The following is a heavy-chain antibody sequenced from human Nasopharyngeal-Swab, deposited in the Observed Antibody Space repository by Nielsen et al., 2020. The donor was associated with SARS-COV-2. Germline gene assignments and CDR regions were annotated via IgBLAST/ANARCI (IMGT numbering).Heavy chain of an antibody. CDR1: GGSLRSGDYY. V-gene: IGHV4-61*02. Sequence: LRLSCDVFGGSLRSGDYYWSWIRQPAGEGLEWIGRIYTNGGTNYNPSLISRVTISVDMSKNQFSLKLTSVTAADTAVYYCVRDWSSPSKTAFDYWGQGILVTVSS. D-gene: IGHD6-6*01. J-gene: IGHJ4*02. CDR2: IYTNGGT. CDR3: VRDWSSPSKTAFDY.